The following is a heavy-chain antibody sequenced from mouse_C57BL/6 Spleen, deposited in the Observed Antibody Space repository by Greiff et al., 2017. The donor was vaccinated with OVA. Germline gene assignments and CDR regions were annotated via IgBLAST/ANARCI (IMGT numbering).Heavy chain of an antibody. V-gene: IGHV1-76*01. CDR3: ATDSSGYLDY. CDR1: GYTFTDYY. J-gene: IGHJ4*01. CDR2: IYPGSGNT. D-gene: IGHD3-2*02. Sequence: QVQLQQSGAELVRPGASVKLSCKASGYTFTDYYINWVKQRPGQGLEWIARIYPGSGNTYYNEKFKGKATLTAEKSSSTAYMQLSSLTSEDSAVYFCATDSSGYLDYWGQGTSVTVSS.